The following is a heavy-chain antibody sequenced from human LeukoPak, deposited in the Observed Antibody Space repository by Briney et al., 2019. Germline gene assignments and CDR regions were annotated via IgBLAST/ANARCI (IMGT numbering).Heavy chain of an antibody. CDR2: INHSGST. Sequence: SETLCLTCAVYGGSFSGYYWSWIRQPPGKGLEWIGEINHSGSTNYNPSLKSRVTISVDTSKNQFSLKLSSVTAADTAVYYCARGPDFSRPWGQGTLVTVSS. CDR1: GGSFSGYY. D-gene: IGHD3-3*01. J-gene: IGHJ5*02. V-gene: IGHV4-34*01. CDR3: ARGPDFSRP.